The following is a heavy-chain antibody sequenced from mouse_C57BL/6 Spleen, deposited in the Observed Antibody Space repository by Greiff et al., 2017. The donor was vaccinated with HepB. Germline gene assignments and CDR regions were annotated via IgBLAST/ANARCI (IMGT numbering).Heavy chain of an antibody. CDR2: IWTGGGT. CDR3: ARQNPYYYGSSYNFDY. CDR1: GFSLTSYA. V-gene: IGHV2-9-1*01. D-gene: IGHD1-1*01. J-gene: IGHJ2*01. Sequence: QVQLQQSGPGLVAPSQSLSNTYTVSGFSLTSYAISWVRQPPGKGLEWLGVIWTGGGTNYNSALKSRLSISKDNSKSQVFLKMNSLQTDDTARYYCARQNPYYYGSSYNFDYWGQGTTLTVSS.